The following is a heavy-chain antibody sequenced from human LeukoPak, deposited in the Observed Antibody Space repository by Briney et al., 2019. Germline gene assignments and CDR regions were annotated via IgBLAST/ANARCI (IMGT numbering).Heavy chain of an antibody. Sequence: GGSLRLSCAASGFTVSSNYMSWVRQAPGKGLEWVSVIYSGGSTYYADSVKGRFTISRDNSKNTLYLQMNSLRSEDTAVYYCARDWRARAYYDFWSGYESGYYYYMDVWGKGTTVTVSS. CDR1: GFTVSSNY. CDR2: IYSGGST. CDR3: ARDWRARAYYDFWSGYESGYYYYMDV. D-gene: IGHD3-3*01. J-gene: IGHJ6*03. V-gene: IGHV3-53*05.